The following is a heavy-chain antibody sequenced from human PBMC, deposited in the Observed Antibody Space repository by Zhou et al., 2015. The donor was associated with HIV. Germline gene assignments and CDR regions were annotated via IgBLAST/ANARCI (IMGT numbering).Heavy chain of an antibody. J-gene: IGHJ4*02. CDR3: ARDLGVGATRGDY. V-gene: IGHV1-18*04. Sequence: QVQLVQSGVEVKKPGASMKVSCKASGYPFISYGITWVRQVPGQGLEWMGWIYNGNTNYAQKFQGRVTMTTDTSTSTAYMELRSLRSDDTAVYYCARDLGVGATRGDYWGQGTLVTVSS. D-gene: IGHD1-26*01. CDR1: GYPFISYG. CDR2: IYNGNT.